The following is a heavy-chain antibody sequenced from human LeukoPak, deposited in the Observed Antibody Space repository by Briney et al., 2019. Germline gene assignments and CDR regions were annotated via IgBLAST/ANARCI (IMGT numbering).Heavy chain of an antibody. J-gene: IGHJ4*02. CDR3: ANLDDSHYYDSSGYSERGIDY. CDR1: GFTFSSYG. D-gene: IGHD3-22*01. CDR2: IRYDGSNK. Sequence: GGSLRLSCAASGFTFSSYGMHWVRQAPGKWLEWVAFIRYDGSNKYYADSVKGRFTISRDNSKNTLYLQMNSLRAEDTAVYYCANLDDSHYYDSSGYSERGIDYWGQGTLVTVSS. V-gene: IGHV3-30*02.